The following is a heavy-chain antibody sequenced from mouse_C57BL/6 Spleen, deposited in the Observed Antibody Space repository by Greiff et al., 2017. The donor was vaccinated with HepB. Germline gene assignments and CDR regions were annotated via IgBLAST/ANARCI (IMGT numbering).Heavy chain of an antibody. CDR2: IHPNSGST. CDR3: ARWGYDEEAWFAY. D-gene: IGHD2-2*01. Sequence: QVQLQHPGAELVKPGASVKLSCKASGYTFTSYWMHWVKQRPGQGLEWIGMIHPNSGSTNYNEKFKSKATLTVDKSSSTAYMQLSSLTSEDSAVYYCARWGYDEEAWFAYWGQGTLVTVSA. V-gene: IGHV1-64*01. CDR1: GYTFTSYW. J-gene: IGHJ3*01.